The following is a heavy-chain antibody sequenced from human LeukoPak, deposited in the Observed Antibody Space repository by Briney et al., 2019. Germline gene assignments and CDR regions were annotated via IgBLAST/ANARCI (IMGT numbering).Heavy chain of an antibody. CDR2: INHSGST. V-gene: IGHV4-34*01. J-gene: IGHJ4*02. CDR1: GFTFSSYA. Sequence: GSLRLSCAASGFTFSSYAMSWVRQPPGKGLEWIGEINHSGSTNYNPSLKSRVTISVDTSKNQFSLKLSSVTAADTAVYYCARGNWIDYWGQGTLVTVSS. D-gene: IGHD1-1*01. CDR3: ARGNWIDY.